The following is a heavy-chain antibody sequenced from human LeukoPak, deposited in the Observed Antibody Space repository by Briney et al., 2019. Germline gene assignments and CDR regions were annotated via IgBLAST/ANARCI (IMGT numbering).Heavy chain of an antibody. J-gene: IGHJ4*02. CDR3: AKDIEYSSSANFDY. CDR1: GFTFDDYA. D-gene: IGHD6-6*01. Sequence: GRSLRLSCAASGFTFDDYAMHWVRQAPGKGLEWVSGISWNSGSIGYADPVKGRFTISRDNAKNSLYLQMNSLRAEDTALYYCAKDIEYSSSANFDYWGQGTLVTVSS. V-gene: IGHV3-9*01. CDR2: ISWNSGSI.